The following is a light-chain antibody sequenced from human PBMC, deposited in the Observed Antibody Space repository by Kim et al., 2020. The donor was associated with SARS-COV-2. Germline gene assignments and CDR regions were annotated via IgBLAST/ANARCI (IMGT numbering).Light chain of an antibody. J-gene: IGKJ2*01. CDR1: QSIRMW. CDR2: KAS. CDR3: QQYNNLFS. V-gene: IGKV1-5*03. Sequence: LSASVGDRVTITCRASQSIRMWLAWYQQKPGKAPKVLISKASFLESGVPSRFSGSGSGTEFTLTINNLQPDDSATYYCQQYNNLFSFGQGTKLEI.